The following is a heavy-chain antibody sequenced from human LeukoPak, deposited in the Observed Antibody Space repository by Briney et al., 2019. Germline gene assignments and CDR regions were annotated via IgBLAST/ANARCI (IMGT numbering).Heavy chain of an antibody. CDR2: IIPIYPTT. CDR1: GGTFNSFA. J-gene: IGHJ3*01. D-gene: IGHD3-3*01. Sequence: SVKVSCKASGGTFNSFALSWVRQAPGQRLEWMGGIIPIYPTTDYAQRFQGRVTISADESKGTVSLELSNLRSEDTAVYYCARASFPFLEWTTSIPFDVWGQGTVVIVSS. V-gene: IGHV1-69*01. CDR3: ARASFPFLEWTTSIPFDV.